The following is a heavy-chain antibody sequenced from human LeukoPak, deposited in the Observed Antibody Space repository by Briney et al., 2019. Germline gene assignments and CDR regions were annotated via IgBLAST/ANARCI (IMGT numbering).Heavy chain of an antibody. CDR3: ARVPVYGDSKVDY. V-gene: IGHV4-61*01. CDR1: GDSVSSGNYY. D-gene: IGHD5/OR15-5a*01. Sequence: SETLSLTCTVSGDSVSSGNYYWSWIRQPPGKGLEWIGYMYYSGSTNYNPSLKSRVTISVDTPNNQLSLKLSSVTAADTAEYYCARVPVYGDSKVDYWGQGTLVTVSS. J-gene: IGHJ4*01. CDR2: MYYSGST.